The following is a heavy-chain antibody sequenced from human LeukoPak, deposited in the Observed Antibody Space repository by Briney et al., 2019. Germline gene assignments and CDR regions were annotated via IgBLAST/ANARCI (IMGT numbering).Heavy chain of an antibody. Sequence: ASVKVSCKASGYTFTSYGINWVRQATGQGLEWMGWMNPNSGNTGYAQKFQGRVTMTRDTSISTAYMELSRLRSDDTAVYHCARGPVYFDYWGQGTLVTVSS. V-gene: IGHV1-8*02. CDR2: MNPNSGNT. CDR3: ARGPVYFDY. CDR1: GYTFTSYG. J-gene: IGHJ4*02.